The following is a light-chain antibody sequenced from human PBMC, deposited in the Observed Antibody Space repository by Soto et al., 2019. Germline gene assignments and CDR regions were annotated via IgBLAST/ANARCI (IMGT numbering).Light chain of an antibody. CDR3: QQRSIWPWT. CDR2: DAS. CDR1: QSVSNY. V-gene: IGKV3-11*01. J-gene: IGKJ1*01. Sequence: EIVLTQSPVTLSLSRGERATLSWRASQSVSNYLTWYQQKPGQAPRLLIYDASKRATGIPARFSGSGSGTDFTLTISSLEPEDFAVYYCQQRSIWPWTFGQGTKVDIK.